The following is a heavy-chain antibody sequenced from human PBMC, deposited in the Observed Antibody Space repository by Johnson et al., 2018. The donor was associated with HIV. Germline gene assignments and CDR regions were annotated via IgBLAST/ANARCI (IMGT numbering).Heavy chain of an antibody. Sequence: QVQLVESGGDLVNPGGSLRLSCAASGFTFSNAWMSWVRQAPGKGLEWVSGINWNGGTIYNADSVKGRFTISRNNAKNSLYLQMNSLRAEDTAVYFCATVWRNEGRHAFDIWGQGTMVTVSS. D-gene: IGHD1-1*01. CDR2: INWNGGTI. CDR3: ATVWRNEGRHAFDI. J-gene: IGHJ3*02. CDR1: GFTFSNAW. V-gene: IGHV3-11*04.